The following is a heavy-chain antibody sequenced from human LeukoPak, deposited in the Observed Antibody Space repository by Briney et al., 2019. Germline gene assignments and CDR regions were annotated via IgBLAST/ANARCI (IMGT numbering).Heavy chain of an antibody. CDR3: AKGKYGSGSYHGAFDI. CDR2: ISSSGSTI. Sequence: GGSLRLSCAASGFTFSSYEMNWVRQAPGKGLEWVSYISSSGSTIYYADSVKGRFTISRDNSKNTLYLQMNSLRAEDTAVYYCAKGKYGSGSYHGAFDIWGQGTMVTVSS. J-gene: IGHJ3*02. V-gene: IGHV3-48*03. D-gene: IGHD3-10*01. CDR1: GFTFSSYE.